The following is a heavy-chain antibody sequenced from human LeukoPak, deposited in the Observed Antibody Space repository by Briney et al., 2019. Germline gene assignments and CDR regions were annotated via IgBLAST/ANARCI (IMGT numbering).Heavy chain of an antibody. J-gene: IGHJ4*02. CDR2: IIPILGIA. CDR3: ASRKYYYGSGSYYNEPDY. D-gene: IGHD3-10*01. Sequence: SVKVSCKASGGTISSYAISWVRQAPGQGLEWMGRIIPILGIANYAQKFQGRVTITADKSTSTAYMELSSLRSEDTAVYYCASRKYYYGSGSYYNEPDYWGQGTLVTVSS. V-gene: IGHV1-69*04. CDR1: GGTISSYA.